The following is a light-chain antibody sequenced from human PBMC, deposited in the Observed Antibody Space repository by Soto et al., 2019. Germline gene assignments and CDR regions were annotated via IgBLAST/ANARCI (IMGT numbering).Light chain of an antibody. CDR3: TSYTSSHTRV. CDR1: SSDVGGYNY. J-gene: IGLJ2*01. Sequence: QSALTQPASVSGSPGQSITISCTGTSSDVGGYNYVSWYQQHPGKAPKLMIYDVSNRPSGVSNRFSGSKSGNTASLTISGLQAEDEADYFCTSYTSSHTRVFGVGTKLTVL. V-gene: IGLV2-14*01. CDR2: DVS.